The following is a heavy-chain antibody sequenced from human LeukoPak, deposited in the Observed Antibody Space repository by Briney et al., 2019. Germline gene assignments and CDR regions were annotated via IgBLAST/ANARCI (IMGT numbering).Heavy chain of an antibody. CDR1: GGTFSSYA. CDR2: IIPIFGTA. CDR3: AVLHTAMASGRNY. J-gene: IGHJ4*02. Sequence: ASVKVSCKASGGTFSSYAISWVRQAPGQALEWMGGIIPIFGTANYAQKFQGRVTITTDESTSTAYMELSSLRSEDTAVYYCAVLHTAMASGRNYWGQGTLVTVSS. D-gene: IGHD5-18*01. V-gene: IGHV1-69*05.